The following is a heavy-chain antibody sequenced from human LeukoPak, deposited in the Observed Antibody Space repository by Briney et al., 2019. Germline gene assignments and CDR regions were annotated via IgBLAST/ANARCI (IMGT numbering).Heavy chain of an antibody. J-gene: IGHJ3*02. CDR1: ADSFSSHY. CDR2: ISYIGST. V-gene: IGHV4-59*11. Sequence: SETLTLTCAVSADSFSSHYWSWIRQLPGKGLEWIGYISYIGSTNYNPSLKSRVTISIDTSKNQFSLKLSSVTAADTAVYYCARDLITVTKGFDIWGQGTMVSVSS. CDR3: ARDLITVTKGFDI. D-gene: IGHD4-17*01.